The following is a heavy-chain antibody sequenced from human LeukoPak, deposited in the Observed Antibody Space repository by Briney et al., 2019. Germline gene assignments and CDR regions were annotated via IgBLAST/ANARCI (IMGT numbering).Heavy chain of an antibody. J-gene: IGHJ4*02. CDR3: AKAKDIVVVPAAISFDY. V-gene: IGHV3-30*18. Sequence: PGRSLRLSCAASGFTFSSYGMHWVRQAPGKGLEWVAVISYDGSNKYYADSVKGRFTISRDNSKNTLYLQMNSLRAEDTAVYYWAKAKDIVVVPAAISFDYWGQGTLVTVSS. CDR1: GFTFSSYG. CDR2: ISYDGSNK. D-gene: IGHD2-2*02.